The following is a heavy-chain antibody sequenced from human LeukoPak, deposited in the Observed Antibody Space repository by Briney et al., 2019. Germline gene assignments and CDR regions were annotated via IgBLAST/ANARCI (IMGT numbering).Heavy chain of an antibody. V-gene: IGHV3-20*04. D-gene: IGHD6-19*01. CDR1: GFTFDDYG. J-gene: IGHJ4*02. CDR2: VNWNGGST. CDR3: ARDRHRIAVAGTGSDY. Sequence: LAGGSLRLSCAASGFTFDDYGMSWVRQAPGKGLEWVSGVNWNGGSTGYADSVKGRFTISRDNAKNSLYLQMNSLRAEDTALYYCARDRHRIAVAGTGSDYWGQGTLVTVSS.